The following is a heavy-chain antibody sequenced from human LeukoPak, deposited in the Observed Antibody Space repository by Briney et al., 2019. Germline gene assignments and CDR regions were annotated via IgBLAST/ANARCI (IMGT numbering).Heavy chain of an antibody. CDR2: INHSGST. CDR1: GGSFSGYY. CDR3: ANILWGGWFDP. D-gene: IGHD2-21*01. J-gene: IGHJ5*02. Sequence: SETLSLTCAVSGGSFSGYYWSWIRQPPGKGLEWIGEINHSGSTNYNPSLKSRVTISVDTSKNQFSLKLSSVTAADTAVYYCANILWGGWFDPWGQGTLVTVSS. V-gene: IGHV4-34*01.